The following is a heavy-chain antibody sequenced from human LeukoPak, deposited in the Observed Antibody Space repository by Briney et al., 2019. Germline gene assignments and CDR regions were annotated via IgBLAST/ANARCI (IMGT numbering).Heavy chain of an antibody. CDR2: IKQDGSEK. CDR1: GLTFSTYW. J-gene: IGHJ4*02. CDR3: ARESGRGLDY. D-gene: IGHD1-26*01. Sequence: GGSLRLSCAASGLTFSTYWMSWVRQAPGKGLEWVANIKQDGSEKYYVDSVKGRFTISRDNAKQSLYLQMNSLRAEDTAVYYCARESGRGLDYWGQGTLVTVSS. V-gene: IGHV3-7*01.